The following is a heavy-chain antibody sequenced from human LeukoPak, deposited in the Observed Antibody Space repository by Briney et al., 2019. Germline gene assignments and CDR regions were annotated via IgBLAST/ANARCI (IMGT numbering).Heavy chain of an antibody. CDR3: AKDGGLWVSAHWGDS. CDR2: VYSGGTT. J-gene: IGHJ4*02. V-gene: IGHV3-53*01. D-gene: IGHD7-27*01. Sequence: GGSLRLSCAASGFSVGDSYMSWVRQAPGKGLEWVSIVYSGGTTNYADSVKGRFTVSRDDSKNTLYLQMNSLRAEDTAVYYCAKDGGLWVSAHWGDSWGRGTLVTVSS. CDR1: GFSVGDSY.